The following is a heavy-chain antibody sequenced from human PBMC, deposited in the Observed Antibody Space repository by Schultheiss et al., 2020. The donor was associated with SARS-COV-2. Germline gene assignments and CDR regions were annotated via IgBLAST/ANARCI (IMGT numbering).Heavy chain of an antibody. CDR3: ARDRGYNWNDVFAFDI. CDR1: GGSFSGYY. Sequence: SETLSLTCAVYGGSFSGYYWSWIRQPPGKGLEWIGYIYYSGSTNYNPSLKSRVTISVDTSKNQFSLKLSSVTAADTAVYYCARDRGYNWNDVFAFDIWGQGTMVTVSS. CDR2: IYYSGST. J-gene: IGHJ3*02. V-gene: IGHV4-34*01. D-gene: IGHD1-1*01.